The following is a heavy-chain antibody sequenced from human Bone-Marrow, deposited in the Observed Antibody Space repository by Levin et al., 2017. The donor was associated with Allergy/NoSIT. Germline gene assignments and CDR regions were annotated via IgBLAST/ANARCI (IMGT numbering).Heavy chain of an antibody. D-gene: IGHD3-3*01. J-gene: IGHJ6*02. V-gene: IGHV3-33*03. Sequence: AGGSLRLSCVGSWFSFSSYAMHWVRQAPGKGLEWVAVIWFDGSKEYYADSVQGRFTISRDNSKSTLYLQMNSLRAEDSAVYFCARNYDFWSGFLAGFETGGLDVWGQGTTVTVSS. CDR2: IWFDGSKE. CDR1: WFSFSSYA. CDR3: ARNYDFWSGFLAGFETGGLDV.